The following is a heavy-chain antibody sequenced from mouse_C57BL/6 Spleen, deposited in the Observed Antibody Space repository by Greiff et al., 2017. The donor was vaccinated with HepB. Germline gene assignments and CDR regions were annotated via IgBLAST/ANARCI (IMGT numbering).Heavy chain of an antibody. CDR1: GYTFTDYY. J-gene: IGHJ1*03. D-gene: IGHD1-1*01. V-gene: IGHV1-26*01. Sequence: EVQLQQSGPELVKPGASVKISCKASGYTFTDYYMNWVKQSHGKSLEWIGDINPNNGGTSYNQKFKGKATLTVDKSSSTAYMELRSLTSEDSAVYYCARPHCDYYGRGYFDVWGTGTTVTVSS. CDR2: INPNNGGT. CDR3: ARPHCDYYGRGYFDV.